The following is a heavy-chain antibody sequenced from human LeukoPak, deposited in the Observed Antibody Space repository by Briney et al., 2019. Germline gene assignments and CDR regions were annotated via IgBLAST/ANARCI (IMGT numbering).Heavy chain of an antibody. CDR3: ATDLGGVTAILDY. J-gene: IGHJ4*02. CDR1: GFTFSIYE. CDR2: ISSSGSTI. Sequence: GGSLRLSCAASGFTFSIYEMNWVRQAPGKGLEWVSYISSSGSTIYYADSVKGRFTISRDNAKNSLYLQMNSLRAEDTAVYYCATDLGGVTAILDYWGQGTLVTVSS. V-gene: IGHV3-48*03. D-gene: IGHD2-21*02.